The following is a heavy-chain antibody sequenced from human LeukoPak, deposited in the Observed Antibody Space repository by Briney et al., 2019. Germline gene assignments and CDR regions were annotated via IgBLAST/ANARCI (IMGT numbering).Heavy chain of an antibody. J-gene: IGHJ4*02. V-gene: IGHV4-39*07. CDR1: GASIRSDTYY. CDR2: LWSGTTT. Sequence: SETLSLTCTVSGASIRSDTYYWAWIRQPPGKGLEWIGSLWSGTTTYYNPSLTSRVTIAVDTSKNQFSLILPSVTAADTALYYCGRGRRGNYFQDYWGQGTLVTVSS. CDR3: GRGRRGNYFQDY. D-gene: IGHD2/OR15-2a*01.